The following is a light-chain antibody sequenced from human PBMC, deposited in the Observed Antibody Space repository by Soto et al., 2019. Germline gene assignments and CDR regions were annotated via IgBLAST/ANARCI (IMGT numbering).Light chain of an antibody. V-gene: IGLV2-23*01. CDR1: SSDVGSYNL. CDR2: EGS. Sequence: SALTQPASVSGSPGQSITISCTGTSSDVGSYNLVSWYQQHPGKAPKLMIYEGSKRPSGVSNRFSGSKSGNTASLTISGLQADDEADYYCCSYAGSSRVFGGGTKLTGL. J-gene: IGLJ2*01. CDR3: CSYAGSSRV.